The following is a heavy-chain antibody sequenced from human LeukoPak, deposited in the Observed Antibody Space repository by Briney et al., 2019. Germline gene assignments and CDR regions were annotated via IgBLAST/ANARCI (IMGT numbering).Heavy chain of an antibody. J-gene: IGHJ4*02. CDR3: VRSGDYIREGFDY. D-gene: IGHD3-22*01. CDR2: IDRSGNK. V-gene: IGHV4-38-2*01. Sequence: PSETLSLTCAVSGYSISSGYYWGWIRPSPGKGLEWIGSIDRSGNKYYHPSLRSRVTLSVDTSNNQFSLQLSSVTAADRARYYRVRSGDYIREGFDYWGQGTLVTVSS. CDR1: GYSISSGYY.